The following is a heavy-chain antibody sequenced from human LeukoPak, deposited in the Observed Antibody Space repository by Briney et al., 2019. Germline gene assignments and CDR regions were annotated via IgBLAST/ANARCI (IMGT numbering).Heavy chain of an antibody. D-gene: IGHD3-22*01. V-gene: IGHV3-9*01. Sequence: GGSLRLSCAASGFTFDDYAMHWVRQAPGKGLEWVSGISWNSGSIGYADSVKGRSTISRDNAKNSLYLQMNSLRAEDTALYYCAKDNRRYYDSSGYLLTGFDYWGQGTLVTVSS. CDR2: ISWNSGSI. CDR1: GFTFDDYA. CDR3: AKDNRRYYDSSGYLLTGFDY. J-gene: IGHJ4*02.